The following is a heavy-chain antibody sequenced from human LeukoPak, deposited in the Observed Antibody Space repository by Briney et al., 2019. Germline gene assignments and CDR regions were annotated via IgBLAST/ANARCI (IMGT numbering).Heavy chain of an antibody. V-gene: IGHV4-61*02. CDR3: ASHTAGAFDI. Sequence: SQTLSLTCTVSGGSISSSSYYWSWIRQPAGKELEWIGRIYISGSTTYNPSLKSRVTISVDTSKNQFSLKLSSVTAADTAVYYCASHTAGAFDIWGQGTMVTVSS. CDR2: IYISGST. D-gene: IGHD4-17*01. J-gene: IGHJ3*02. CDR1: GGSISSSSYY.